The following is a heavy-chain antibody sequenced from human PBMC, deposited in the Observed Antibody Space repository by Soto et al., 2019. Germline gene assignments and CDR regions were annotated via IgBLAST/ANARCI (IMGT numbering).Heavy chain of an antibody. J-gene: IGHJ6*02. CDR3: ARERNYDFWSGYYRGSYYYGMDV. V-gene: IGHV1-18*04. CDR2: ISAYNGNT. CDR1: GYTFTSYG. D-gene: IGHD3-3*01. Sequence: ASVKVSCKASGYTFTSYGISWVRQAPGQGXEWMGWISAYNGNTNYAQKLQGRVTMTTDTSTSTAYMELRSLRSDDTAVYYCARERNYDFWSGYYRGSYYYGMDVWGQGTTVTVSS.